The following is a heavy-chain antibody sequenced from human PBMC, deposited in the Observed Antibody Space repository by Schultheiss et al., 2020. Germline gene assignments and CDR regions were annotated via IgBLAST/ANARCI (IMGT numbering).Heavy chain of an antibody. Sequence: GESLKISCAASGFIFSSYWMYWVRQAPGKGLVWVALIMNDGTSTKYADSVKGRFTISRDNARNTLYLQIDSLRAEDTAVYYCARSAGGIDSWGQGTLVTVYS. V-gene: IGHV3-74*03. CDR2: IMNDGTST. CDR3: ARSAGGIDS. J-gene: IGHJ4*02. D-gene: IGHD3-10*01. CDR1: GFIFSSYW.